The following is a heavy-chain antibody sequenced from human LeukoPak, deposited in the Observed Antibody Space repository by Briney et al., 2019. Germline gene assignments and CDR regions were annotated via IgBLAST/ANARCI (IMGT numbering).Heavy chain of an antibody. J-gene: IGHJ6*03. CDR2: ISYDGSNK. CDR3: ARDSVYQLLYPYYYYYYMDV. V-gene: IGHV3-30-3*01. D-gene: IGHD2-2*02. CDR1: GFTFSSYA. Sequence: GGSLRLSCAASGFTFSSYAMHWVRQAPGKGLEWVAVISYDGSNKYYADSVKGRFTISRDNSKNTLYLQMNSLRAEDTAVYYCARDSVYQLLYPYYYYYYMDVWGKGTTVTVSS.